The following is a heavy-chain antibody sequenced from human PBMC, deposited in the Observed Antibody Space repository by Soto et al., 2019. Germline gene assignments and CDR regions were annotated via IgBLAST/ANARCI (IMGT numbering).Heavy chain of an antibody. V-gene: IGHV3-30*04. CDR2: ISFDGRIK. CDR1: GFTFSSYA. D-gene: IGHD2-2*01. CDR3: ARDVRHCSSADFWA. J-gene: IGHJ4*02. Sequence: QVQLVESGGGVVQPGRSLRLSCAASGFTFSSYAMHWVRQAPGKGLEWVTVISFDGRIKYYTESVKDRFTISRDNSKNILYLQMNSLQPDDTGIYYCARDVRHCSSADFWAWGQGTLDTVSS.